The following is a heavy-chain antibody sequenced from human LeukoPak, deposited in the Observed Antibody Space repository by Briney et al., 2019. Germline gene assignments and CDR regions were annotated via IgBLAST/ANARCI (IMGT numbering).Heavy chain of an antibody. Sequence: GGSLRLSCAASGFTVSNNYMSWVRQAPGKGLEWVSVIYSGGSTYYADSVKGRFTISRDNSKNTVYLQMNSLRAEDTAVYYCARSPAGANYYLDVWGKGTTVTISS. CDR3: ARSPAGANYYLDV. D-gene: IGHD1-14*01. CDR2: IYSGGST. J-gene: IGHJ6*03. V-gene: IGHV3-66*01. CDR1: GFTVSNNY.